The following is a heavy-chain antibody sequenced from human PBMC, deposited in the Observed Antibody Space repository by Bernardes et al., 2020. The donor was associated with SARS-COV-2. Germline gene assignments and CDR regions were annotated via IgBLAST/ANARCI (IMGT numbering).Heavy chain of an antibody. CDR3: ARDGISGIDY. V-gene: IGHV3-33*01. Sequence: AFVWHVGNNEYYADSVKGRFTISRDNSKNMIYLQMNSLRAEDTSIYYCARDGISGIDYWG. J-gene: IGHJ4*01. CDR2: VWHVGNNE. D-gene: IGHD1-20*01.